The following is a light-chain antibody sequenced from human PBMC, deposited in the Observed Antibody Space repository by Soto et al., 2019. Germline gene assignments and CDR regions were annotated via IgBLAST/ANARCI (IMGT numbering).Light chain of an antibody. J-gene: IGKJ1*01. CDR1: QSVGSS. Sequence: ELVLTQSPGTLSLSPGERATLACRASQSVGSSFLAWYQQKPGQAPRLLIYGASTRATGIPARFSGSGSGTEFTLTISSLQSEDFAVYYCQQYNNWPLTFGQGTKVDI. CDR3: QQYNNWPLT. CDR2: GAS. V-gene: IGKV3-15*01.